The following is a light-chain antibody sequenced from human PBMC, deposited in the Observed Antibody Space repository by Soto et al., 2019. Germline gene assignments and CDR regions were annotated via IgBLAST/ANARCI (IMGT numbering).Light chain of an antibody. V-gene: IGLV1-40*01. CDR2: GNS. CDR1: SSNIGAGYG. Sequence: QSVLTQPPSVSGAPGQRVTISCTGSSSNIGAGYGVHWYQQLPGTAPKLLIYGNSNRPSGVPDRFSGSKSGTSASLAITGLQAEDEADYYCQSYDSSLSGVVFGGGPKLTVL. CDR3: QSYDSSLSGVV. J-gene: IGLJ2*01.